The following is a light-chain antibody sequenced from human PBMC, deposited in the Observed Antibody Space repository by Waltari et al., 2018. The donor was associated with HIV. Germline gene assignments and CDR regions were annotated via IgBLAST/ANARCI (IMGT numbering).Light chain of an antibody. V-gene: IGLV2-14*01. CDR2: EIS. J-gene: IGLJ1*01. CDR1: SSDVGGYNY. CDR3: SSYPRNNNV. Sequence: QSALTQPAYVSGSPGQSSTISCTGSSSDVGGYNYVSGYQQHPGKATKLMIYEISNRPSGISHRFSGSKSGNTASLTLPELQAEDESDYYCSSYPRNNNVFGNGTKVTVL.